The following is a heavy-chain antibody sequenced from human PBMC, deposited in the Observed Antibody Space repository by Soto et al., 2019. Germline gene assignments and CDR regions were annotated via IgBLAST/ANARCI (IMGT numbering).Heavy chain of an antibody. Sequence: SETLSLTCAVYGGSFSGYYWSGIRHPPGKGLEWIGEINHSGSTNYNPSLKSRVTISVDTSKNQFSLKLSSVTAADTAVYYCARGTVTTLYYYYYKDVWGKATTVTGSS. V-gene: IGHV4-34*01. D-gene: IGHD4-4*01. J-gene: IGHJ6*03. CDR3: ARGTVTTLYYYYYKDV. CDR1: GGSFSGYY. CDR2: INHSGST.